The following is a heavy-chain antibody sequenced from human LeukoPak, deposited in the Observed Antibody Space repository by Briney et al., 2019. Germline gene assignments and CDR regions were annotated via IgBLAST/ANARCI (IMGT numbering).Heavy chain of an antibody. CDR3: VRSITMFQY. D-gene: IGHD3-10*02. CDR1: GFIFDEYG. V-gene: IGHV3-20*04. Sequence: GGSLRLSCAASGFIFDEYGMSWFRQAPGKGLEWVAGISLNGGATGYADSVKGRLTISRDNAKNSLYLQMNSLRAEDTALYYCVRSITMFQYWGQGTLVTVSS. CDR2: ISLNGGAT. J-gene: IGHJ1*01.